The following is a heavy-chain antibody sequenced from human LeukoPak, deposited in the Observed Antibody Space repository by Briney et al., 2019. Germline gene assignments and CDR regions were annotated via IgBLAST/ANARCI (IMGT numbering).Heavy chain of an antibody. Sequence: PSETLSLTCTVSGDSINRHHWNWLRQSPGKGLEWIGYIYKSGFTNYNHSLKNRVTMSLDTSKNRVSLKLTSVTAADTAVYYCARRGATSGWSYFFDIWGQGTLVTVSS. CDR1: GDSINRHH. J-gene: IGHJ4*02. D-gene: IGHD6-19*01. V-gene: IGHV4-59*11. CDR3: ARRGATSGWSYFFDI. CDR2: IYKSGFT.